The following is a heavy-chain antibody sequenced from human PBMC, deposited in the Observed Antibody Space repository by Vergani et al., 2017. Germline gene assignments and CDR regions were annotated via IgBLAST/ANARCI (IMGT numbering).Heavy chain of an antibody. Sequence: QVQLQQWGAGLLKPSETLSLTCAVYGGSFSGYYWSWIRQPPGKGREWIGEINHSGSTNYNPSLKSRVTISVDTSKNQFSLKLSSVTAADTAVYYCARRSVGATMNWFDPWGQGTLVTVSS. J-gene: IGHJ5*02. D-gene: IGHD1-26*01. CDR3: ARRSVGATMNWFDP. CDR1: GGSFSGYY. CDR2: INHSGST. V-gene: IGHV4-34*01.